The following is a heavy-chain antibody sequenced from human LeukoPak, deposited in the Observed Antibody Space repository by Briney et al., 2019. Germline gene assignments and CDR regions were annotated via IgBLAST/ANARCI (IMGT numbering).Heavy chain of an antibody. J-gene: IGHJ3*02. V-gene: IGHV3-64*01. Sequence: SGGALRLSCAASGFTFSSYAMHWVRQGPGKGLEYVSAISSNGGSTYYANSVKGRFTISRDNSKNTLYLQMGSLRAEDMAVYYCARAMIGRGYSSSWTPNDAFDIWGQGTMVTVSS. D-gene: IGHD6-13*01. CDR1: GFTFSSYA. CDR3: ARAMIGRGYSSSWTPNDAFDI. CDR2: ISSNGGST.